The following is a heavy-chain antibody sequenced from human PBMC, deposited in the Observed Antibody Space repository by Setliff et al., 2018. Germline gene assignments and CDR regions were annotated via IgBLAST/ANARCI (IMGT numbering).Heavy chain of an antibody. CDR3: AISTLSICSGGTCPNVFDV. Sequence: ASVKVSCKASGYILNSYGISWVRQAPGQGLEWMGWISSYNDITNYAQRFRGRVTLTTDMSTSAAYMELRSLGSDDTAVYYCAISTLSICSGGTCPNVFDVWGQGTMVTVSS. D-gene: IGHD2-15*01. CDR1: GYILNSYG. CDR2: ISSYNDIT. V-gene: IGHV1-18*01. J-gene: IGHJ3*01.